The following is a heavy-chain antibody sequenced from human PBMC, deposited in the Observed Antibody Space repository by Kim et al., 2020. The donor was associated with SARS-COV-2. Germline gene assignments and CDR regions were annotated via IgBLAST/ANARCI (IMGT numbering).Heavy chain of an antibody. D-gene: IGHD3-10*01. CDR1: GGSISSYY. CDR3: AGRGLASSDCYGSGGYLKSAFDI. J-gene: IGHJ3*02. CDR2: IYYSGST. V-gene: IGHV4-59*08. Sequence: SETLSLTCTVSGGSISSYYWSWIRQPPGKGLEWIWYIYYSGSTNYNPSLKSRVTMSVDTSKNQFSMKLSSVTAADTAVYYWAGRGLASSDCYGSGGYLKSAFDIWGQGTLVTVSS.